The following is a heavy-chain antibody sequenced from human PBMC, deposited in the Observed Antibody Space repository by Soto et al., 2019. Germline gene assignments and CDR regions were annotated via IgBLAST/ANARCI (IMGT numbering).Heavy chain of an antibody. V-gene: IGHV1-69*01. CDR2: IIPIFGTA. D-gene: IGHD6-13*01. J-gene: IGHJ6*02. CDR3: ARDIAAAGSYYYYGMDV. CDR1: GVTFSSYA. Sequence: QVQLVQSGAEVKKPGSSVKVSCKASGVTFSSYAISWVRQAPGQGLEWMGGIIPIFGTANYAQKFQGRVTITADESTSTAYMELSSLRSEDTAVYYCARDIAAAGSYYYYGMDVWGQGTTVTVSS.